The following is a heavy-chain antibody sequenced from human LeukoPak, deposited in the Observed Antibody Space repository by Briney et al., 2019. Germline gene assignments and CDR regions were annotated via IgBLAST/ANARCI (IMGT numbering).Heavy chain of an antibody. J-gene: IGHJ5*02. Sequence: SETLSPTCTVSSGSITGYYWSWIRQPPGKGLEWIGYVYATGTTNYNPSLKTRATISIDTSKNQLSLTLTSVTAADTAVYYCARGGYYGSGNDFRFDPWGQGTLVTVSS. D-gene: IGHD3-10*01. CDR1: SGSITGYY. CDR2: VYATGTT. V-gene: IGHV4-59*01. CDR3: ARGGYYGSGNDFRFDP.